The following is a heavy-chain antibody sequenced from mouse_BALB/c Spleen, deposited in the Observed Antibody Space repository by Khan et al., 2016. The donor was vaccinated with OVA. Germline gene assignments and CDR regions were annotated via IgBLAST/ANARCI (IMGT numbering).Heavy chain of an antibody. CDR1: GYTFTNYG. CDR2: INTYTGAP. CDR3: ARPHDVTCVMVT. D-gene: IGHD2-2*01. V-gene: IGHV9-3-1*01. J-gene: IGHJ4*01. Sequence: QIQLVQSGPELMKPGETVKISCKASGYTFTNYGMDWVMQAPGKGLMWVGWINTYTGAPTYADDFKGRFAFSLDTSASPAYLQINNLTNEDSATSFSARPHDVTCVMVTGGQGTSVTVSS.